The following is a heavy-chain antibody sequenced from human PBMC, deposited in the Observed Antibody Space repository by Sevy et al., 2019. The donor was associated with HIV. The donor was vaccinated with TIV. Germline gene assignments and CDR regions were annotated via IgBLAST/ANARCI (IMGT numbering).Heavy chain of an antibody. D-gene: IGHD1-26*01. CDR1: GGSFSGYY. CDR3: ARGQWEHPF. Sequence: QLPETLSLTCAVYGGSFSGYYWTWIRQPPGKGLEWIGEIMPGGITNYNPSLKSRVTISIDTSKNQFSLKVKSVTAADTAIYYCARGQWEHPFWGQGTQVTVSS. J-gene: IGHJ4*02. CDR2: IMPGGIT. V-gene: IGHV4-34*01.